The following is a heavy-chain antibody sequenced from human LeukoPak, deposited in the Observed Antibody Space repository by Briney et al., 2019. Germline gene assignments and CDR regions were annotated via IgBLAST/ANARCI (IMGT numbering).Heavy chain of an antibody. CDR1: GYTFTSYD. CDR2: MNPNSGNT. J-gene: IGHJ6*02. CDR3: ARSQELLPNYYYYGMDV. D-gene: IGHD1-26*01. Sequence: ASVKVPCKASGYTFTSYDINWVRQATGQGLEWMGWMNPNSGNTGYAQKFQGRVTMTRNTSISTAYMELSSLRSEDTAVYYCARSQELLPNYYYYGMDVWGQGTTVTVSS. V-gene: IGHV1-8*01.